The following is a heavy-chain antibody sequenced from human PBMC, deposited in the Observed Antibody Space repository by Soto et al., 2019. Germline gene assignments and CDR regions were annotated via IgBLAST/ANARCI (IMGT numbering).Heavy chain of an antibody. Sequence: QVQLVQSGAEVKEPGDSVRVSCEASGYTFTAYYIHWVRQAPGQGLEWMGWINTKFGDTTYAQDFQGRVSMTRDMSTSTVYMELSRLTSGDTAIDSCARNMDYYYGPGSCNGHCFWGPGTTVT. CDR3: ARNMDYYYGPGSCNGHCF. V-gene: IGHV1-2*02. J-gene: IGHJ6*02. CDR2: INTKFGDT. CDR1: GYTFTAYY. D-gene: IGHD3-10*01.